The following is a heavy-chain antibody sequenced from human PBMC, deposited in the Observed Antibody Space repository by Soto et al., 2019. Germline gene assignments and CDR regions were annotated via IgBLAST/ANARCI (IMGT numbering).Heavy chain of an antibody. D-gene: IGHD1-26*01. CDR1: GYTLTELS. Sequence: ASVKVSCKVSGYTLTELSMHWVRQAPGKGLEWMGGFDPEDGETIYAQKFQGRVTMTEDTSTDTAYMELSSLRSEDTAVYYCATDLGLYSGSYFDYWGQGTLVTVSS. CDR3: ATDLGLYSGSYFDY. J-gene: IGHJ4*02. V-gene: IGHV1-24*01. CDR2: FDPEDGET.